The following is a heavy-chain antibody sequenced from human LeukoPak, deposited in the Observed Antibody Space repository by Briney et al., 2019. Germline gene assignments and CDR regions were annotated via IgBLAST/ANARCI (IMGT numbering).Heavy chain of an antibody. CDR2: VYPLDSET. CDR3: ARAPFYYGSGTYDGFDI. Sequence: GESLKISCKASGYSFNGYWIGWVRQMPGKGLEWIGIVYPLDSETRYSPSFQGHVTISADKSISTAYLQWSGLKASDTAMYYCARAPFYYGSGTYDGFDIWGQGTLVIVSS. CDR1: GYSFNGYW. V-gene: IGHV5-51*01. D-gene: IGHD3-10*01. J-gene: IGHJ3*02.